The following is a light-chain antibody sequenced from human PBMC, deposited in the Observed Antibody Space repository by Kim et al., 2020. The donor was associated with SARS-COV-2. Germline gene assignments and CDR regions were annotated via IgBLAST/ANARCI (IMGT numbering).Light chain of an antibody. CDR3: QQRSNWKLT. CDR2: DAS. J-gene: IGKJ4*01. Sequence: LSPGERATPSCRASQSVSSYLAWYQQKPGQAPRLLIYDASNRATGIPARFSGSGSGTDFTLTISSLEPEDFAVYYCQQRSNWKLTFGGGTKVEIK. V-gene: IGKV3-11*01. CDR1: QSVSSY.